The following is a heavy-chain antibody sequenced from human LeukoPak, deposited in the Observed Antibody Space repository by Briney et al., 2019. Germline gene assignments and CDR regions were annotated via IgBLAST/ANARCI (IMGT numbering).Heavy chain of an antibody. Sequence: GGSLRLSCAASGFAFSSYGMHWVRQAPGKGLEWVAVIWYDGSNKYYADSVKGRFTISRDNSKNTLYLQMNSLRAEATAVYYCARERLRSLDYWGQGTLVTVSS. CDR2: IWYDGSNK. CDR1: GFAFSSYG. J-gene: IGHJ4*02. D-gene: IGHD5-12*01. CDR3: ARERLRSLDY. V-gene: IGHV3-33*01.